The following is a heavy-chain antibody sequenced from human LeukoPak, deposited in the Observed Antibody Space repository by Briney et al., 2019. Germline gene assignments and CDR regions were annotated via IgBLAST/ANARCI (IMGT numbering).Heavy chain of an antibody. V-gene: IGHV2-5*01. J-gene: IGHJ5*02. CDR3: AHRASGYWAHNWFDP. Sequence: SGPTLAKPTQTLTLTCTFSGFSLSTRGVGMGWIRQPPRKALEWLALLYWNDDKRYSPSLKSRPTITKDTSKNQMVLTITNMDPVDTATYYCAHRASGYWAHNWFDPWGQGTLVTVSS. D-gene: IGHD3-22*01. CDR1: GFSLSTRGVG. CDR2: LYWNDDK.